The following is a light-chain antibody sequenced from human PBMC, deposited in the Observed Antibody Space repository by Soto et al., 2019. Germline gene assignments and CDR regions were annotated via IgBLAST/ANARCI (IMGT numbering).Light chain of an antibody. V-gene: IGKV1-8*01. J-gene: IGKJ4*01. CDR1: QGISSY. CDR3: QQYNSYST. CDR2: AAS. Sequence: AIRMTQSPSSLSASTGDRVTINCRASQGISSYLAWYQQKPGKAPKLLIYAASTLQSGVPSRFSGSGSGTEFTLTISSLQPDDFATYYCQQYNSYSTFGGGTKVDIK.